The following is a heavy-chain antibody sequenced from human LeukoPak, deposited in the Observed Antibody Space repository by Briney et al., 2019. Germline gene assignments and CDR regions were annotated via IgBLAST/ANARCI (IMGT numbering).Heavy chain of an antibody. D-gene: IGHD1-26*01. CDR2: ISSSSSYI. Sequence: GGSLRLSCAASGFTFSSYSMNWVRQAPGKGLEWVSSISSSSSYIYYADSVKGRFTISRDNAKNSLYLQMNSLRAEDTAVYYCARDVSGSYLGFTDYYYYYMDVWGKGTTVTVSS. J-gene: IGHJ6*03. CDR1: GFTFSSYS. V-gene: IGHV3-21*01. CDR3: ARDVSGSYLGFTDYYYYYMDV.